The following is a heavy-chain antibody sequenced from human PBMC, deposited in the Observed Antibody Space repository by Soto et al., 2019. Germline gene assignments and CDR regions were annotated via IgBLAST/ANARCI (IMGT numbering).Heavy chain of an antibody. V-gene: IGHV3-23*01. CDR2: ISGSGGST. CDR1: GFTFSSYA. D-gene: IGHD3-3*01. Sequence: GGSLRLSCAASGFTFSSYAMSWVRQAPGKGLEWVSAISGSGGSTYYADSVKGRFTISRDNSKNTLYLQMNSLRAEDTAVYYCAKDLIDGWSGSNYYYYYGMDVWGQGTTATVSS. J-gene: IGHJ6*02. CDR3: AKDLIDGWSGSNYYYYYGMDV.